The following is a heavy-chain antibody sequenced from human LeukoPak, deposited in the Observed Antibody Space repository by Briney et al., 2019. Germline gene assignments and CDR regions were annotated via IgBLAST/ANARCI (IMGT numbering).Heavy chain of an antibody. V-gene: IGHV3-23*01. CDR2: ISAGGNT. J-gene: IGHJ4*02. Sequence: GGSLRLSCAASGFTFSSYAMSWVRQAPGKGLEWVSTISAGGNTYYADSVKGRFIISRDNSKNTLYLQMNSLTAEDTAIYYCANLLKDYGDYEYYFDYWGQGTLVTVSS. D-gene: IGHD4-17*01. CDR1: GFTFSSYA. CDR3: ANLLKDYGDYEYYFDY.